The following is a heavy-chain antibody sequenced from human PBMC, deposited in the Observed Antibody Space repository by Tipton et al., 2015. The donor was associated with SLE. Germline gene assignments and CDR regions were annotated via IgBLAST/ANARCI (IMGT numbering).Heavy chain of an antibody. CDR2: ISYDGSNK. D-gene: IGHD4-23*01. Sequence: SLRLSCAASGFTFSSYGMHWVRQAPGKGLEWVAVISYDGSNKYYADSVKGRFTISRDNSKNTLYLQMNSLRAEDTAVYYCAKEKYGGWGQGTLVTVSS. CDR3: AKEKYGG. CDR1: GFTFSSYG. J-gene: IGHJ4*02. V-gene: IGHV3-30*18.